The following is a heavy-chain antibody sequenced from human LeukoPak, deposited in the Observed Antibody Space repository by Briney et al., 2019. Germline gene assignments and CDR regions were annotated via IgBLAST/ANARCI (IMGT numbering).Heavy chain of an antibody. Sequence: GGSLRLSCAASGFTFSSYAMSWVRQPPGKGLEWVWAISGSGGSTYYADSVKGRFTIYRDNSKNTLYLQMKSLRAEDTAVYYCAKDGSGWSFDYWGEGTLVTVSS. CDR3: AKDGSGWSFDY. CDR2: ISGSGGST. D-gene: IGHD6-19*01. CDR1: GFTFSSYA. V-gene: IGHV3-23*01. J-gene: IGHJ4*02.